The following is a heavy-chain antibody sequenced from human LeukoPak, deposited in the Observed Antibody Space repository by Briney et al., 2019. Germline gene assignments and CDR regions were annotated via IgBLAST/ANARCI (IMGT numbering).Heavy chain of an antibody. CDR2: INPSGGST. Sequence: ASVKVSCKASGYTFTGYYMHWVRQAPGQGLEWMGIINPSGGSTSYAQKFQGRVTMTRDTSTSTVYMELSSLRSEDTAVYYCARGGNDIAARYYYYGMDVWGQGTTVTVSS. CDR1: GYTFTGYY. CDR3: ARGGNDIAARYYYYGMDV. V-gene: IGHV1-46*01. D-gene: IGHD6-6*01. J-gene: IGHJ6*02.